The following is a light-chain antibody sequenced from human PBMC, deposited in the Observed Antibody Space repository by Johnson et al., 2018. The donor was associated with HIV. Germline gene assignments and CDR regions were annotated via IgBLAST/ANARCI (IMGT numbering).Light chain of an antibody. V-gene: IGLV1-51*02. CDR2: KTN. Sequence: QSFLTQPPSVSAAPGQKVTISCSGSSSNIGNNYVSWYQQLPGTAPKLLIYKTNDRPSGIPDRFSGSKSGTSATLDITGLQTGDEADYYCGTWDSSLNTEVFGTGTKVTVL. J-gene: IGLJ1*01. CDR1: SSNIGNNY. CDR3: GTWDSSLNTEV.